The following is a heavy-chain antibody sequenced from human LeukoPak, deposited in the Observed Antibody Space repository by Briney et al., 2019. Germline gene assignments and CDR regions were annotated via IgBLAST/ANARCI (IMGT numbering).Heavy chain of an antibody. V-gene: IGHV3-11*04. CDR1: GFMFSDEY. Sequence: PGGSLRLSCAASGFMFSDEYMSWIRQAPGKGLEWVSYISNSGDFIAYADSVKGRFTISRDNANNSLFLQMNSLRAEDTAVYYCARASSSWYQNWFDPWGQGTLVTVSS. D-gene: IGHD6-13*01. CDR2: ISNSGDFI. J-gene: IGHJ5*02. CDR3: ARASSSWYQNWFDP.